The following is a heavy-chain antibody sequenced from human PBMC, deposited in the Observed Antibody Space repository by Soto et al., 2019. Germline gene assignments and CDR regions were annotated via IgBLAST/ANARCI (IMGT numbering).Heavy chain of an antibody. D-gene: IGHD6-13*01. CDR1: GFIFSDYG. V-gene: IGHV3-30*18. CDR3: AKDGRTAALDY. Sequence: QVQLVESGGGVVQPGRSLRLSCAASGFIFSDYGMHWVRQAPGTGLEWVALMSYDGSKEFYGDSVKGRFTISRDNSKNTLYLQMNSLSAEDSAVYYCAKDGRTAALDYWGQGTLVIVSS. CDR2: MSYDGSKE. J-gene: IGHJ4*02.